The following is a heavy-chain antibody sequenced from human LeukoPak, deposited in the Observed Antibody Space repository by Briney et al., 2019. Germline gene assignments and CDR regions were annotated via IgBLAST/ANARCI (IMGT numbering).Heavy chain of an antibody. Sequence: GGSLSLSCAASGFTFSSYGMHWVRQAPGKGLEWVAFIRYDGSNKYYADSVKGRFTISRDNSKNTLYLQMNSLRAEDTAAYYCAKSGYDFGGWFDPWGQGTLVTVSS. V-gene: IGHV3-30*02. CDR1: GFTFSSYG. CDR3: AKSGYDFGGWFDP. J-gene: IGHJ5*02. D-gene: IGHD5-12*01. CDR2: IRYDGSNK.